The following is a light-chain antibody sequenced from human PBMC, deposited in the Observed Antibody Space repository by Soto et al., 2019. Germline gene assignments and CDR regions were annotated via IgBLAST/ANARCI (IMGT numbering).Light chain of an antibody. Sequence: QSVLTQPPSGSGAPGQRVTISCPGSSPNIGAGYDVHWYQQLPGTAPKLLIYGNSNRPSGVPDRFSGSKSGTSASLAITGLQAEDEADYYCQSYDSSLSVRYVFGTGTKVTVL. CDR3: QSYDSSLSVRYV. V-gene: IGLV1-40*01. J-gene: IGLJ1*01. CDR2: GNS. CDR1: SPNIGAGYD.